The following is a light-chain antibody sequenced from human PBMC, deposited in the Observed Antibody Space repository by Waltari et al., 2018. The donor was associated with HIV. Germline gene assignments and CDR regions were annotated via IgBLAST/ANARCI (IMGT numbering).Light chain of an antibody. Sequence: QSALTQPASVSGSPGQSITIPCTGTSSDIGGYNYVSWHQHHPGIAPQLIIFEVSNRPSGDAKLCSGSKSGNQAFLVISERQAEDDADYYWSSYTSGTTWVCGGGAKLTVL. J-gene: IGLJ3*02. CDR2: EVS. CDR1: SSDIGGYNY. CDR3: SSYTSGTTWV. V-gene: IGLV2-14*01.